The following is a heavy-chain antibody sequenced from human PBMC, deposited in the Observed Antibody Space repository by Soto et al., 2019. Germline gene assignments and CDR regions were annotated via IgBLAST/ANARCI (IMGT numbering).Heavy chain of an antibody. CDR1: GFTFSSYA. Sequence: ELQLLESRGGLVQPGGSLRLSCAASGFTFSSYAMSWVRQAPGKGLEWVSAISGSGGNTYYADSVKGRFTISRDNSKNTLYLQMNSQRAEDTAVYYCEKDPVPSVVAAINAFDIWGQGTMVTVSS. D-gene: IGHD2-15*01. CDR3: EKDPVPSVVAAINAFDI. J-gene: IGHJ3*02. V-gene: IGHV3-23*01. CDR2: ISGSGGNT.